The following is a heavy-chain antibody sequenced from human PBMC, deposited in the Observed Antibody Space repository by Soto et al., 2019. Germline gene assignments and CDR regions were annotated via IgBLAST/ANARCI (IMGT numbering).Heavy chain of an antibody. J-gene: IGHJ4*02. Sequence: QVQLVQSGAEVKKPGSSVKVSCKASGGTFSSYAISWVRQAPGQGLAWMGGIIPLFGTANYAQKFQGRVTITADESTSTAYMELSSLRSEDTAVYCCARGGGDDGGNLYYFDYWGQGTLVTVSS. D-gene: IGHD2-21*02. CDR2: IIPLFGTA. CDR3: ARGGGDDGGNLYYFDY. CDR1: GGTFSSYA. V-gene: IGHV1-69*01.